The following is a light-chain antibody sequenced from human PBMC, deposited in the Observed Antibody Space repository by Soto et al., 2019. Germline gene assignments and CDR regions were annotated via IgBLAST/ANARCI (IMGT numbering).Light chain of an antibody. V-gene: IGKV1-5*03. CDR1: QSINSL. CDR2: KAS. J-gene: IGKJ1*01. CDR3: LQYYDYRT. Sequence: DIQMTQSPSTLSASVGDRVTITCRASQSINSLLAWFQQKPGKAPEILIYKASSLESGVPSRFSGSGSGTEFTLTLSSLQPDDYATYYCLQYYDYRTFGQGTKVDIK.